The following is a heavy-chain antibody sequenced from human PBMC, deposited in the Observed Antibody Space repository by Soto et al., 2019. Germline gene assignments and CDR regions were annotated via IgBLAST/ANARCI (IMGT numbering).Heavy chain of an antibody. J-gene: IGHJ5*02. CDR3: ARSVQSITMIVVVTDTNWFDP. V-gene: IGHV4-59*01. CDR2: IYYGGTT. CDR1: GGSFSPNY. D-gene: IGHD3-22*01. Sequence: SETLSLTCTVSGGSFSPNYWSWIRQPPGKGLEWVGYIYYGGTTSYNPSLKSRVTISVDTSKNQFSLKLSSVTAADTAVYYCARSVQSITMIVVVTDTNWFDPWGQGTLVTVSS.